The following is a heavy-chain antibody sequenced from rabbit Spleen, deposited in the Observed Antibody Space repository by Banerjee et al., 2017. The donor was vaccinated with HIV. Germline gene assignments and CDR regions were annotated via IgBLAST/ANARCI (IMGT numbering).Heavy chain of an antibody. J-gene: IGHJ6*01. CDR1: GFSFSGRYW. CDR2: IYTGDGNT. V-gene: IGHV1S45*01. CDR3: ARDAGTSFSTYGMDL. D-gene: IGHD8-1*01. Sequence: QEQLVESGGGLVQTEGSLTLTCTASGFSFSGRYWICWVRQAPGKGLEWIGCIYTGDGNTYYASWAKGRFTISSHNAQNTLYLQLNSLTAADTATYFCARDAGTSFSTYGMDLWGQGTLVTVS.